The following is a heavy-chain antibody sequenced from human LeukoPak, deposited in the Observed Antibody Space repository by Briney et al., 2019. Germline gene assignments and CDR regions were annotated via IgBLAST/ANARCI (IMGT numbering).Heavy chain of an antibody. CDR3: ARVGQRLGAPASDY. CDR2: ISSSGRTT. V-gene: IGHV3-48*03. Sequence: PGGSLRLSCAASGFTFSSYEMNWVRQAPGKGLEWASYISSSGRTTHYADSVKGRFTISRDNAKNSLYLQMSSLRAEDTAVYYCARVGQRLGAPASDYWGQGTLVTVSS. D-gene: IGHD6-25*01. CDR1: GFTFSSYE. J-gene: IGHJ4*02.